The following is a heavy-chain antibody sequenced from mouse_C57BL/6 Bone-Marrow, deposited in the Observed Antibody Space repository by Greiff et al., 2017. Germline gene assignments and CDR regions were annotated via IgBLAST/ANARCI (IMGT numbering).Heavy chain of an antibody. J-gene: IGHJ4*01. D-gene: IGHD2-1*01. CDR2: IDPSDSYT. CDR3: ARRGNYFYAMDD. V-gene: IGHV1-69*01. Sequence: QVQLQQPGPELVMPGASVKLSCKASGYTFTSSWMHWVKQRPGQGLEWIGEIDPSDSYTNYNQKFKGKSTLTVDKSSSTAYMQLSSLTSEDSAVYYCARRGNYFYAMDDWGKGTSVTVSS. CDR1: GYTFTSSW.